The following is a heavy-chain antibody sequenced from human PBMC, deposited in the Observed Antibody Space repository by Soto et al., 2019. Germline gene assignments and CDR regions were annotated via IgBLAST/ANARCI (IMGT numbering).Heavy chain of an antibody. CDR3: ARLSSIRLAFRSNS. J-gene: IGHJ5*01. CDR1: GGSISSYY. D-gene: IGHD5-18*01. CDR2: IYYSGST. V-gene: IGHV4-59*08. Sequence: PSETLSLTCTVSGGSISSYYWSWIRQPPGKGLEWIGYIYYSGSTNYNPSLKSRVTISVDTSKNQFSLKLSSVTAADTAVYYCARLSSIRLAFRSNSLRHGTLV.